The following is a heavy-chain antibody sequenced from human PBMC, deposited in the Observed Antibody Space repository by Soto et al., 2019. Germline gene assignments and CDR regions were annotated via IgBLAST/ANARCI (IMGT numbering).Heavy chain of an antibody. CDR3: ARAPHPYMIVVLDY. CDR1: GFAFSSYA. J-gene: IGHJ4*02. Sequence: QVQLVESGGGVVQPGRSLRLSCAASGFAFSSYAMHWVRQAPGKGLEWVAVISYDGSNQYYADSVKGRFTISRDNSKNPLYLQMNSLRAEATAVYYCARAPHPYMIVVLDYWGQGILVTVSS. CDR2: ISYDGSNQ. D-gene: IGHD3-22*01. V-gene: IGHV3-30-3*01.